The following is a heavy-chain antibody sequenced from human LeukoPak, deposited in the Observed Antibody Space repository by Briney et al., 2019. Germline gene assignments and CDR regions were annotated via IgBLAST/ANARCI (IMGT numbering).Heavy chain of an antibody. V-gene: IGHV3-30*18. D-gene: IGHD6-19*01. CDR3: AKEDVAVAGSFDY. Sequence: GGSLRLSCAASGFTFSSYGMHWVRQAPGKGLEWVAVISYDGSNKYYADSVKGRFTISRDNSKNTLYLQMNSLRAEDTAVYYCAKEDVAVAGSFDYWGQGTLVTVPS. CDR2: ISYDGSNK. CDR1: GFTFSSYG. J-gene: IGHJ4*02.